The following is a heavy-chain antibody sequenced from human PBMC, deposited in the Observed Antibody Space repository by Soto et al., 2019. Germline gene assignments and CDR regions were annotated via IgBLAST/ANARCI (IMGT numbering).Heavy chain of an antibody. V-gene: IGHV3-23*01. D-gene: IGHD6-19*01. Sequence: GGSLRLSCAASGFTFSSYAMSWVRQAPGKGLEWVSAISGSGGSTYYADSVKGRFTISRDNSENTLYLQMNSLRAEDTAVYYCAKVQQWLVYNDAFDIWGQGTMVTVSS. CDR2: ISGSGGST. CDR3: AKVQQWLVYNDAFDI. J-gene: IGHJ3*02. CDR1: GFTFSSYA.